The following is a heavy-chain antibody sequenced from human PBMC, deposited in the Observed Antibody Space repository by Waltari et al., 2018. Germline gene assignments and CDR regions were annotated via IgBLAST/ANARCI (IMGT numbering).Heavy chain of an antibody. Sequence: QVQLQQWGAGLLKPSETLSLTCAVYGGSFSGYYWSWIRQPPRKGREWIGEINHSGSTNYNPSLKSRVTISVDTSKNQFSLKLSSVTAADTAVYYCARGKTGAYYYGSGSYLYFDYWGQGTLVTVSS. CDR3: ARGKTGAYYYGSGSYLYFDY. CDR1: GGSFSGYY. CDR2: INHSGST. V-gene: IGHV4-34*01. J-gene: IGHJ4*02. D-gene: IGHD3-10*01.